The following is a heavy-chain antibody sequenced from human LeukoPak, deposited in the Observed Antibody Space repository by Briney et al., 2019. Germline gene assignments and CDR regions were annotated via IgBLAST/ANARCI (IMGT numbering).Heavy chain of an antibody. V-gene: IGHV4-34*01. CDR3: ARRGGYTSSRPRYFDY. D-gene: IGHD6-13*01. CDR1: GGSFSRYY. Sequence: SETLSLTCAVYGGSFSRYYWSWIRQPRGKGLEWIGEINHSGSTNYNPSLKSRVTISVVTSKNQFSLKLSSVAAADTAVYYCARRGGYTSSRPRYFDYWGQGTLVTVSS. CDR2: INHSGST. J-gene: IGHJ4*02.